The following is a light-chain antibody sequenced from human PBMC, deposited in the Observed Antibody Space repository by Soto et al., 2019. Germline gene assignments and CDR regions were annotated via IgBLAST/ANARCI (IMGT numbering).Light chain of an antibody. CDR3: HSYDSSLSGFVV. CDR2: GNI. Sequence: QSVLTQPPSVSGAPGQRVTISCTGSSSNIGAGYDVHWYQQLPGTAPKVLIYGNINRPSGVPDRFSGSKSGTSASLAITGLQAEDEADYYCHSYDSSLSGFVVFGGGTKLTVL. CDR1: SSNIGAGYD. J-gene: IGLJ2*01. V-gene: IGLV1-40*01.